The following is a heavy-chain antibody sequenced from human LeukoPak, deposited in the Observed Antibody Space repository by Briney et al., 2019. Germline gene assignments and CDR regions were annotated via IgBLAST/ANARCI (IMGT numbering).Heavy chain of an antibody. J-gene: IGHJ4*02. CDR1: GFTFSSYS. V-gene: IGHV3-48*01. D-gene: IGHD3-16*01. CDR2: ISSSSSTI. Sequence: GGSLRLSCAASGFTFSSYSMNWVRQAPGKGLEWVSYISSSSSTIYYADSVKGRFTISRDNAKNSLYLQMNSLRAEDTAVYYCARSYDYVWGSYPFDYWGQGTLVTVSS. CDR3: ARSYDYVWGSYPFDY.